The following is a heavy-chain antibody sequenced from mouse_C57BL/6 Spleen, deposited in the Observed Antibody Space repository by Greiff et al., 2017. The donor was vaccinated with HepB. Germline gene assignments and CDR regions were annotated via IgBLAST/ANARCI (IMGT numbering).Heavy chain of an antibody. Sequence: VQLQQSGAELVRPGASVKLSCTASGFNIKDDYMHWVKQRPEQGLEWIGWIDPENGDTEYASKFQGKATITADTSSNTAYLQLSSLTSEDTAVYYCTGYYGNSWFAYWGQVTLVTVSA. D-gene: IGHD2-1*01. CDR3: TGYYGNSWFAY. J-gene: IGHJ3*01. V-gene: IGHV14-4*01. CDR2: IDPENGDT. CDR1: GFNIKDDY.